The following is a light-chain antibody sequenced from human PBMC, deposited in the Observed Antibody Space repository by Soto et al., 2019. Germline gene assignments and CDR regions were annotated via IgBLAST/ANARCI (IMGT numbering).Light chain of an antibody. CDR2: EVS. CDR3: SSYTSSSTLV. Sequence: QSVLTQPPSVSGTPGQRVTISCSGSSSNIGSNTVNWYQQFPGTAPKLMIYEVSNRPSGVSNRFSGSKSGSTASLIISGLQAEDEADYYCSSYTSSSTLVFGGGTKLTVL. V-gene: IGLV2-14*01. J-gene: IGLJ2*01. CDR1: SSNIGSNT.